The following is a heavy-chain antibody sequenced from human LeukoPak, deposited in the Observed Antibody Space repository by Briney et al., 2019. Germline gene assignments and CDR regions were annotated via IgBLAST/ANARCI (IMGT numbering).Heavy chain of an antibody. CDR3: AKSHPTARGAFDI. V-gene: IGHV3-48*04. Sequence: GGSLRLSCAASGFTFSSYSMNWVRQAPGKGLEWVSYISSSSSTIYYADSVKGRFTISRDNAKNSLYLQLNGLRGEDTAVYYCAKSHPTARGAFDIWGQGTMVTVSS. J-gene: IGHJ3*02. CDR1: GFTFSSYS. CDR2: ISSSSSTI.